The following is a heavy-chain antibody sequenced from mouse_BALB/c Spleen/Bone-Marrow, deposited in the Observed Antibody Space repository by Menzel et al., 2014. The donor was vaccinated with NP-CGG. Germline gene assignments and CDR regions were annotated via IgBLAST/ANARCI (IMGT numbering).Heavy chain of an antibody. Sequence: VQLQQSGAELAKPGASVKMSCKASGYTFTSYWTHWVKQRPGQGLEWIGYINPSTGYTEYNQKFKDKATLTADKSSSTADRQLSSLTSEDSAVYYSARYGNDGGYFDYWGQGTTLPGSS. D-gene: IGHD2-2*01. J-gene: IGHJ2*01. CDR1: GYTFTSYW. CDR3: ARYGNDGGYFDY. V-gene: IGHV1-7*01. CDR2: INPSTGYT.